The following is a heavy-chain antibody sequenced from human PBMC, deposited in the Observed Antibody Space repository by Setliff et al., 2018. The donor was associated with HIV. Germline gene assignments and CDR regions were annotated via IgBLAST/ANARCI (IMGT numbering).Heavy chain of an antibody. V-gene: IGHV4-59*02. CDR3: ARHPADCSGGSCYGSYYYYYGMDV. J-gene: IGHJ6*02. Sequence: PSETLSLTCTVSGGSVSDYFWNWIRQPPGKGLEWIGYIYYSGSTNYNPSLESRVSMSVDTSKNQFSLRLSSVTAADTAVYYCARHPADCSGGSCYGSYYYYYGMDVWGQGTTVTSP. D-gene: IGHD2-15*01. CDR1: GGSVSDYF. CDR2: IYYSGST.